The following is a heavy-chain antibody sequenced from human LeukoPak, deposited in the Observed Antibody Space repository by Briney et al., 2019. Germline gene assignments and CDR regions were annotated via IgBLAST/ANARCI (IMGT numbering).Heavy chain of an antibody. CDR2: ILSSGST. J-gene: IGHJ5*02. V-gene: IGHV4-4*09. D-gene: IGHD3-3*02. Sequence: SETLSLTCSVSGDSISNYYWNWIRQSPGKGLEWIGYILSSGSTHHNPSLASPISLSIDPSKNQFSLKLSSVTAADTAVYYCARRVISEFSIDKGNWLDPWGQGTLVTVSS. CDR1: GDSISNYY. CDR3: ARRVISEFSIDKGNWLDP.